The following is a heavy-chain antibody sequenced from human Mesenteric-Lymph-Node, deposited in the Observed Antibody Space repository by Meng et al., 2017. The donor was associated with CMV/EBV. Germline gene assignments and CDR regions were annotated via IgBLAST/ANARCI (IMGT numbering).Heavy chain of an antibody. J-gene: IGHJ5*02. CDR2: IHHSGTT. V-gene: IGHV4-4*02. D-gene: IGHD3-3*01. CDR3: ARRGSRFLEWTNTWFDP. CDR1: GSISNSNW. Sequence: GSISNSNWWSWVRQSPGKGLEWIGEIHHSGTTNYSPSLMNRVTILVDKSKNQFSLTMISVTAADTATYYCARRGSRFLEWTNTWFDPWGQGTLVTVSS.